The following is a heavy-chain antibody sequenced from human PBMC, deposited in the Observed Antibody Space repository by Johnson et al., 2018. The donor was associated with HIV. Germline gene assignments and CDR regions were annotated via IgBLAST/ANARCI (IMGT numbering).Heavy chain of an antibody. CDR1: GFTISSYG. V-gene: IGHV3-30*02. CDR3: ASPPPAAGLGGDAFDI. CDR2: IRYDGSNK. J-gene: IGHJ3*02. Sequence: QVKLVESGGGVVQPGGSLRLSCAASGFTISSYGMYWVRQAPGKGLAWVAFIRYDGSNKYYADSVKGRFTISRDNSKNTLYLQMNSLRPEDTAVYYCASPPPAAGLGGDAFDICGQGTMVTVSS. D-gene: IGHD6-13*01.